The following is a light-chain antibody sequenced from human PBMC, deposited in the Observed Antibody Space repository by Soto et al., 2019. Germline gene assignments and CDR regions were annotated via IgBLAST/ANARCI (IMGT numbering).Light chain of an antibody. V-gene: IGKV1-27*01. CDR2: GAS. CDR1: QGISDY. J-gene: IGKJ1*01. CDR3: QKYNSAPWT. Sequence: DIQMPQSPSSVSASVGDRVTITCRASQGISDYLAWYQQIPGKVPKLLIYGASTLHSGVPSRFSGSGSGTEFTLTISSLQPEDVATYYCQKYNSAPWTFGLGTTVEIK.